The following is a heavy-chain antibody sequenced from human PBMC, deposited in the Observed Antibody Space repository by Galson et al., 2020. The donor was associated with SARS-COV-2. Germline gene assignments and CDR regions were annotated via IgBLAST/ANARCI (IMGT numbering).Heavy chain of an antibody. Sequence: GESLKISCSASGFTFSSYAMHWVRQAPGKGLEYVSAISSNGGSTYYADSVKGRFTISRDNSKNTLYLQMSSLRAEDTAVYYCVKPEGGYYSLSDAFDIWGQGTMVTVSS. CDR1: GFTFSSYA. CDR2: ISSNGGST. J-gene: IGHJ3*02. D-gene: IGHD6-25*01. CDR3: VKPEGGYYSLSDAFDI. V-gene: IGHV3-64D*06.